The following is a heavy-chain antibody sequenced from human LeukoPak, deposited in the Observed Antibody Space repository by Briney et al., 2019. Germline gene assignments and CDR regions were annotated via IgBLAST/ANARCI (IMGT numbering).Heavy chain of an antibody. V-gene: IGHV1-18*01. D-gene: IGHD6-19*01. CDR1: GYTFSSYA. J-gene: IGHJ4*02. CDR2: INPNSGGT. CDR3: ARDVPSIAVAATGELDY. Sequence: ASVKVSCKASGYTFSSYAIQWVRQAPGQRLEWMGWINPNSGGTNYAQKLQGRVTMTTDTSTSTAYMELRSLRSDDTAVYYCARDVPSIAVAATGELDYWGQGTPVTVSS.